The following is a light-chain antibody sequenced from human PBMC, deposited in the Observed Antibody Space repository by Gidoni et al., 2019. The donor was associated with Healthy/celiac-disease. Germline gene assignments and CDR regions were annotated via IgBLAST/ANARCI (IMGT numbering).Light chain of an antibody. J-gene: IGKJ4*01. CDR3: QQYGSSPRA. CDR2: GAS. Sequence: GERATLSCRASQSVSSSYLAWYQQKPGQAPRLLIYGASSRATGIPDRFSGSGSGTDFTLTISRLEPEDFAVYYCQQYGSSPRAFGGGTKVEIK. CDR1: QSVSSSY. V-gene: IGKV3-20*01.